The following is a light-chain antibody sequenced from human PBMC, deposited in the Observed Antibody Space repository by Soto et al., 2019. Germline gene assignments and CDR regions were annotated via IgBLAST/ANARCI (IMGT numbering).Light chain of an antibody. CDR1: QSVSSF. CDR3: QQRNNWPPT. Sequence: ETVLTQSPATQSLSPGERATLSCRASQSVSSFLAWYQQKAGQAPRLLISDASNRATGIPARFSGSGSGTDFTLTISSLEPEDFAGDYCQQRNNWPPTFGQGTKVEIK. CDR2: DAS. J-gene: IGKJ2*01. V-gene: IGKV3-11*01.